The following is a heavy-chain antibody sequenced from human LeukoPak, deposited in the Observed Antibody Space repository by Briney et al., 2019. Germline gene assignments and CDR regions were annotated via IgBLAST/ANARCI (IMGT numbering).Heavy chain of an antibody. CDR2: IYYSGST. V-gene: IGHV4-39*07. CDR1: GGSISSSSDY. J-gene: IGHJ4*02. Sequence: PSETLSLTCTVSGGSISSSSDYWGWIRQPPGKGLEWIGSIYYSGSTDYNPSLKSRVTISADTSKNQFSLKLSSVTAAVTAVYYCARVDSSNWYEYRGYFDYWGQGTLVTVSS. CDR3: ARVDSSNWYEYRGYFDY. D-gene: IGHD6-13*01.